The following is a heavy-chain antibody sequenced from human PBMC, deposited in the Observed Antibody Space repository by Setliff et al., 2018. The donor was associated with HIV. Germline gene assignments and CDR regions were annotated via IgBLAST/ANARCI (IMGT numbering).Heavy chain of an antibody. V-gene: IGHV4-39*01. J-gene: IGHJ6*03. CDR1: GGSISSSNYY. CDR2: ISYSGHI. CDR3: ARHVILLEWLSYFYMDV. D-gene: IGHD6-19*01. Sequence: PSETLSLTCTVSGGSISSSNYYWGWIRQPPGKGLEWIGAISYSGHIYFNSSLKSRVTIYLDTSKRQLSLRLTSVTAADTALYYCARHVILLEWLSYFYMDVWGKGATVTVS.